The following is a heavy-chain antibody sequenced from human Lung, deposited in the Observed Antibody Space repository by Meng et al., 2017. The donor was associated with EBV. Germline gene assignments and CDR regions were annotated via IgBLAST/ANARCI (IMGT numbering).Heavy chain of an antibody. D-gene: IGHD6-19*01. J-gene: IGHJ4*02. Sequence: QLQLQQWGAGLLKPSETLSLTCAVYGGPFSTYYWSWIRQPPGKGLEWIGEINRSGSTNYNPSLKSRLTVSMDTSKNQFSLKLSSVTAADTAVYYCARLYRGGWYLWGRGTLVTVSS. V-gene: IGHV4-34*01. CDR2: INRSGST. CDR3: ARLYRGGWYL. CDR1: GGPFSTYY.